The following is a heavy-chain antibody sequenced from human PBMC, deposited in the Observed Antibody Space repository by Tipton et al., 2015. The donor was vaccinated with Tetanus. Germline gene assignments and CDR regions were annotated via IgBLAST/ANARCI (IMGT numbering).Heavy chain of an antibody. V-gene: IGHV4-59*01. D-gene: IGHD4-23*01. Sequence: TLSLTCTVSGGSISSFYWTWIRQPPGKGLEWIGYIFDTGSTNYNPSLKSRVTMSVDTSKNQFSLHLTSVTAADTAVYYCARQAPTTVVNPGWFDPWGQGTLVTVTS. CDR1: GGSISSFY. CDR2: IFDTGST. CDR3: ARQAPTTVVNPGWFDP. J-gene: IGHJ5*02.